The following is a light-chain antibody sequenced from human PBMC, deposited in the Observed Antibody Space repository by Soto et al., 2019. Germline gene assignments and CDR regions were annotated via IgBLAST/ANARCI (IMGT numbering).Light chain of an antibody. CDR2: GAS. CDR3: QQYNNWPPWT. J-gene: IGKJ1*01. V-gene: IGKV3-15*01. CDR1: QSVSSN. Sequence: EIVMTQSPATLSVSPGERATLSCRASQSVSSNLAWYQQKPGQAPRLLIYGASTRATGIPARFSGSGSGTGFTLTISRPPSEDFAVYYCQQYNNWPPWTFGQGTKVEIK.